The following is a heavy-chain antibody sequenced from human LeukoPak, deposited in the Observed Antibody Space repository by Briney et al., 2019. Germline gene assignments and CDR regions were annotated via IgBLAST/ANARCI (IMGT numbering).Heavy chain of an antibody. J-gene: IGHJ5*02. D-gene: IGHD3-10*01. Sequence: PSENLSLTCAVYGGSFSGYYWSWIRQPPGKGLEWIGEINHSGSTNYNPSLKSRVTISVDTSKNQFSLKLSSVTAADTAVYYCARRAVRGVIILLYNWFDPWGQGTLVTVSS. CDR2: INHSGST. CDR1: GGSFSGYY. CDR3: ARRAVRGVIILLYNWFDP. V-gene: IGHV4-34*01.